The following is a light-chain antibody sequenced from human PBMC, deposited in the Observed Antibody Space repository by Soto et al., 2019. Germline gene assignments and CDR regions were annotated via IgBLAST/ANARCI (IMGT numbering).Light chain of an antibody. V-gene: IGKV1-12*01. CDR1: RVISSW. Sequence: VHMTLSHSSVSASVGYRVTITCRASRVISSWLAWYQQKQGKAPNLLIYAASNLQSGVPSRFSASGYGTDFNLTINNLQTEDFATYYCQQSHTFPITFGQGTRLEI. J-gene: IGKJ5*01. CDR3: QQSHTFPIT. CDR2: AAS.